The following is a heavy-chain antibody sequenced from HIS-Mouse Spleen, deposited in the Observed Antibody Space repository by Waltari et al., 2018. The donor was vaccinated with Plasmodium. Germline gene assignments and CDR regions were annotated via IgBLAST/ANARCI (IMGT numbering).Heavy chain of an antibody. CDR1: GYTFTGSY. Sequence: QVQLVQSGAEVKKPGASVKVSCKASGYTFTGSYMHGVRRAPGRGLEWMGWINPNSGGTNYAQKFQGRVTMTRDTSISTAYMELSRLRSDDTAVYYCARVLGYKAAAGTFVEYFQHWGQGTLVTVSS. D-gene: IGHD6-13*01. CDR2: INPNSGGT. CDR3: ARVLGYKAAAGTFVEYFQH. J-gene: IGHJ1*01. V-gene: IGHV1-2*02.